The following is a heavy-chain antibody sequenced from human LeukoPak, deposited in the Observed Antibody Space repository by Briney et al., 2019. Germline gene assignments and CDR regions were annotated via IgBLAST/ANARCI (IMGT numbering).Heavy chain of an antibody. CDR2: ISYDGSNK. CDR3: AREAGIAAAGPLFDY. J-gene: IGHJ4*02. CDR1: GFTFSSYA. D-gene: IGHD6-13*01. V-gene: IGHV3-30*04. Sequence: PGRSLRLSCAASGFTFSSYAMHWVRQAPGKGLEWVAVISYDGSNKYYADSVKGRFTISRDNSKNTLYLQMNSLRAEDMAVYYCAREAGIAAAGPLFDYWGQGTLVTVSS.